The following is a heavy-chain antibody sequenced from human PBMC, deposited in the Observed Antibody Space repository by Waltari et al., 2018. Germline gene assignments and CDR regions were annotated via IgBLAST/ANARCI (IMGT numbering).Heavy chain of an antibody. Sequence: QVQLVESGGGVVQPGRSLRLSCAAAGFLFSSYGIHWVRKVPGKGLEWVAVISYDGTNKYYADSVKGRFTISRDNSKNTLYLQMNSLRPEDTAVYYCARPHSYYNFWSAYNYWGQGTLVTVSS. J-gene: IGHJ4*02. CDR3: ARPHSYYNFWSAYNY. V-gene: IGHV3-30*03. D-gene: IGHD3-3*01. CDR2: ISYDGTNK. CDR1: GFLFSSYG.